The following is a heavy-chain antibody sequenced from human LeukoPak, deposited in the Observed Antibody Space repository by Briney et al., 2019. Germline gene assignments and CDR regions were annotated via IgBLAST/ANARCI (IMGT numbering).Heavy chain of an antibody. V-gene: IGHV3-23*01. D-gene: IGHD6-6*01. Sequence: GGSPRLSCAASGFTFSSYAMSWVRQAPGKGLEWVSAISGSGGSTYYADSVKGRFTISRDNSKNTLYLQMNSLRAEDTAVYYCAKVSYSSSWDYYYYGMDVWGQGTTVTVSS. CDR3: AKVSYSSSWDYYYYGMDV. J-gene: IGHJ6*02. CDR2: ISGSGGST. CDR1: GFTFSSYA.